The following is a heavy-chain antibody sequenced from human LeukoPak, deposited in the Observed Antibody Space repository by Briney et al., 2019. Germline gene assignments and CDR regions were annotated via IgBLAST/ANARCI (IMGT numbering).Heavy chain of an antibody. CDR3: ARHGVVVPAAIGDYYYYGIDV. Sequence: GESLKISCKGSGYSFTSYWIGWVRQMPGKGLEWMGIIYPGDSDTRYSPSFQGQVTISADKSISTAYLQWSSLKASDTAMYYCARHGVVVPAAIGDYYYYGIDVWGQGTTVTVSS. CDR2: IYPGDSDT. J-gene: IGHJ6*02. D-gene: IGHD2-2*02. CDR1: GYSFTSYW. V-gene: IGHV5-51*01.